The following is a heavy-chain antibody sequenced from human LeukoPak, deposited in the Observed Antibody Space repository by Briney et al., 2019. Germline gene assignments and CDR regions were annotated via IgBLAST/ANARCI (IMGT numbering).Heavy chain of an antibody. CDR3: ASGGYSGYANDY. Sequence: SETLSLTCTVSGGSISSYYWSWIRQPPGKGLEWIGYIYYSGSTNYNPSLKSRVTMSVDTSKNQFSLKLSSVTAADTAVYYCASGGYSGYANDYWGQGTLVTVSS. CDR1: GGSISSYY. J-gene: IGHJ4*02. CDR2: IYYSGST. D-gene: IGHD5-12*01. V-gene: IGHV4-59*12.